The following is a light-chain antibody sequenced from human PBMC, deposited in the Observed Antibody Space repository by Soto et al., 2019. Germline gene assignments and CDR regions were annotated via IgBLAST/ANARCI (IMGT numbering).Light chain of an antibody. Sequence: DIVMTQSPLSLPVTPGEPASISCRSSQSLLHSNGYNYLDWYLQKPWQSPQLLIYLGSNRASGVPDRFSGSGSGTDFTLKISRLEAEDVGVYYCMQALQTPLTFGGGTKVEIK. CDR3: MQALQTPLT. CDR2: LGS. J-gene: IGKJ4*01. CDR1: QSLLHSNGYNY. V-gene: IGKV2-28*01.